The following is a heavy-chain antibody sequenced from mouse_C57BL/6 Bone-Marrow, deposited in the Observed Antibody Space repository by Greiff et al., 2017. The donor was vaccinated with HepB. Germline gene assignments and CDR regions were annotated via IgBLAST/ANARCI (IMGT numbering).Heavy chain of an antibody. V-gene: IGHV2-2*01. Sequence: VQLQQSGPGLVQPSQSLSITCTVSGFSLTSYGVHWVRQSPGKGLEWLGVIWSGGSTDYNAAFISRLSISKDNSKSQVFFKMNSLQADDTAIYYCAIYYDYDGIAYWGQGTLVTVSA. J-gene: IGHJ3*01. D-gene: IGHD2-4*01. CDR1: GFSLTSYG. CDR2: IWSGGST. CDR3: AIYYDYDGIAY.